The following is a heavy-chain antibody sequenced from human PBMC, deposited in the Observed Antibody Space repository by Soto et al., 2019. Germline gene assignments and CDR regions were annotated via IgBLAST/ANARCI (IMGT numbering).Heavy chain of an antibody. CDR3: ASRQDGYNNAFDI. Sequence: GASVKVSCKASGYTFTSYDINWVRQATGQGLEWMGWMNPNSGNTGYAQKFQGRVTMTRNTSISTAYMELSSLRSEDTAVYYCASRQDGYNNAFDIWGQGTMVTVSS. J-gene: IGHJ3*02. CDR2: MNPNSGNT. CDR1: GYTFTSYD. V-gene: IGHV1-8*01. D-gene: IGHD5-12*01.